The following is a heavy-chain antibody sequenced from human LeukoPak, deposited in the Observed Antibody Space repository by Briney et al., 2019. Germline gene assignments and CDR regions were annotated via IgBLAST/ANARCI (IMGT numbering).Heavy chain of an antibody. V-gene: IGHV3-74*01. J-gene: IGHJ4*02. Sequence: GGSLRLSCAAPGFSFSTYWMHWVRQAPGKGLVWVSRINTDGNSTSYADSVKGRFTISRDNAKNTLYLQMNSLRAEDTAVYYCARDLGGVRDCWGQGTLVTVSS. D-gene: IGHD2-8*02. CDR1: GFSFSTYW. CDR3: ARDLGGVRDC. CDR2: INTDGNST.